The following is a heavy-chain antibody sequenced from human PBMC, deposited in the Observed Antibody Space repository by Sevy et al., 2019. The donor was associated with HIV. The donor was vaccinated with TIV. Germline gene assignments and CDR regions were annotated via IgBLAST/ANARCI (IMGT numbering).Heavy chain of an antibody. J-gene: IGHJ5*02. V-gene: IGHV4-39*01. CDR2: IYYSGST. D-gene: IGHD6-19*01. CDR3: ARVTWYTSGWYWFEP. Sequence: SETLSLTCTVSGGSISRCDYYWGWIRQPPGKGLEWIGSIYYSGSTYYKPSLKSRVTISVDTSKNQFSLMLSSVTAADTAVYYCARVTWYTSGWYWFEPWGQGTLVTVSS. CDR1: GGSISRCDYY.